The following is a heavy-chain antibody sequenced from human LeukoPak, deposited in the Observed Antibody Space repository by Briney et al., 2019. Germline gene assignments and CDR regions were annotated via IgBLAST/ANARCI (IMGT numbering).Heavy chain of an antibody. Sequence: PSQTLSLTCTVSGDSISSGGYYWSWIRQHPGKGLESLGYIYYSGSTYYNPSLKSRVTISVDTSKNQFSLKLSSVTAADTAVYYCARTPGRVRRLRNFDYWGQGTLVTVSS. V-gene: IGHV4-31*03. CDR1: GDSISSGGYY. D-gene: IGHD1-26*01. CDR2: IYYSGST. J-gene: IGHJ4*02. CDR3: ARTPGRVRRLRNFDY.